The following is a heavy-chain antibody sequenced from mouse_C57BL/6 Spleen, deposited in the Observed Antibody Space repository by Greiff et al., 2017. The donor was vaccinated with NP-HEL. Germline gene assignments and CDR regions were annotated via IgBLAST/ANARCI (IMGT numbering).Heavy chain of an antibody. J-gene: IGHJ2*01. Sequence: QVQLQQPGAELVMPAASVKLSCKASGYTFTSYWMHWVKQRPGQGLEWIGEIDPSDSYTNYNQKFKGKSTLTVDKSSSTAYMQLSSLTSEDSAVYYCARYYYGSSFDYWGQGTTLTVSS. CDR3: ARYYYGSSFDY. V-gene: IGHV1-69*01. D-gene: IGHD1-1*01. CDR1: GYTFTSYW. CDR2: IDPSDSYT.